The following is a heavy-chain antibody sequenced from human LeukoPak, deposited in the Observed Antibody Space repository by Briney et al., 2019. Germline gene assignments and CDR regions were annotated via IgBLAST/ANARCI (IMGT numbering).Heavy chain of an antibody. CDR2: FYTSGST. J-gene: IGHJ4*02. Sequence: SETLSLTCAVSGGSISSGGYSWSWIRQPPGKGLEWIGRFYTSGSTNYNPSLKSRVTMSVDTSKNQFSLKLSSVTAADTAMYYCARAAVGTANFDYWGQGALVTVSS. CDR1: GGSISSGGYS. D-gene: IGHD6-13*01. CDR3: ARAAVGTANFDY. V-gene: IGHV4-61*02.